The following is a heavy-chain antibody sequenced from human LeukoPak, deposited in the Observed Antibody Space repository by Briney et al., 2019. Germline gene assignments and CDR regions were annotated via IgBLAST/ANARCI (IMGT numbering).Heavy chain of an antibody. CDR2: IYPGDSDT. D-gene: IGHD5-18*01. CDR1: GYTFTTYW. CDR3: ARRLATANTDGFDI. J-gene: IGHJ3*02. Sequence: GESLQISCKGSGYTFTTYWIAWGRQLPGKGLEWMGIIYPGDSDTTYSPSFQGQVTISADKSISTAYLQWSSLKASDTAMYYCARRLATANTDGFDIWGQGTMVTISS. V-gene: IGHV5-51*01.